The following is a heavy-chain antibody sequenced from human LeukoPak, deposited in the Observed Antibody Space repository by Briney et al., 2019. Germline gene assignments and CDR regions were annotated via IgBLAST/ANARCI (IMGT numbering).Heavy chain of an antibody. D-gene: IGHD3-10*01. Sequence: PWGSLRLSCAASGFTFSSYWMSWVRQAPGKGLEWVANIKPDGSEKHYVDSVKGRLTIARDNAKNSLFLQMNSLRAEDTAVYYCARGDFYGSGSYYHDAFDIWGQGTMVTVSS. CDR2: IKPDGSEK. CDR1: GFTFSSYW. CDR3: ARGDFYGSGSYYHDAFDI. V-gene: IGHV3-7*03. J-gene: IGHJ3*02.